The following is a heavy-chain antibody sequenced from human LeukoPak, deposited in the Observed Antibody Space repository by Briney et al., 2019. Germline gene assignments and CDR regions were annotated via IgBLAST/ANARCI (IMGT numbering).Heavy chain of an antibody. CDR2: ISGSGGST. CDR3: ARTRYCSGGSCYHSGYYGMDV. V-gene: IGHV3-23*01. Sequence: PGGSLRLSCAASGFTFSIYAMSWVRQAPGKGLEWVSAISGSGGSTYYADSVKGRFTISRDSSKSTLYLQMNSLRAEDTAVYYCARTRYCSGGSCYHSGYYGMDVWGQGTTVTVSS. CDR1: GFTFSIYA. D-gene: IGHD2-15*01. J-gene: IGHJ6*02.